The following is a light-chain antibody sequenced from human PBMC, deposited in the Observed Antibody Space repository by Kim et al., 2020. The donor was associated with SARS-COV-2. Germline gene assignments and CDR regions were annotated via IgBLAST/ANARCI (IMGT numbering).Light chain of an antibody. CDR2: VNRDGGH. CDR3: QTWDTGIRV. CDR1: SGHSSYA. V-gene: IGLV4-69*01. Sequence: ASVQLTCILSSGHSSYAIAWHQQQPGKGPRYLMKVNRDGGHIKGDGIPDRFSGSTSGAERYLTISSLQPEDEADYYCQTWDTGIRVFGGGTQLTVL. J-gene: IGLJ3*02.